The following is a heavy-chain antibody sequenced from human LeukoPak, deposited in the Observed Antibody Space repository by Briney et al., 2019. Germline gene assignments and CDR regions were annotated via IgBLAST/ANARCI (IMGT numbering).Heavy chain of an antibody. D-gene: IGHD2-15*01. CDR1: GFTFSTYA. V-gene: IGHV3-23*01. CDR3: AKEKSQCSGGSCSYASDI. J-gene: IGHJ3*02. CDR2: ISGSGGST. Sequence: GGSLRLSCAASGFTFSTYAMSWVRQAPGKGLEWVSTISGSGGSTNCADSVKGRFTISRDNSKNTLYLQMNSLRAEDTALYYCAKEKSQCSGGSCSYASDIWGQGTMVTVSS.